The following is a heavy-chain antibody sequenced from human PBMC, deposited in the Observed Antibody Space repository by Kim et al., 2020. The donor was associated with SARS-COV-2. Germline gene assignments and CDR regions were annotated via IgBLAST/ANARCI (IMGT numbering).Heavy chain of an antibody. CDR3: ARQDDDCWTGFGDS. CDR1: DGSISSRNYY. CDR2: IYYSGNT. Sequence: SETLSLTCFVSDGSISSRNYYWAYIRQSPGKGLEWIGSIYYSGNTFYNPSLKSRVTISIDTSKNRFSLKLDSVSAADTAVYYCARQDDDCWTGFGDSWGQGMLVTVST. D-gene: IGHD3-3*01. V-gene: IGHV4-39*01. J-gene: IGHJ4*02.